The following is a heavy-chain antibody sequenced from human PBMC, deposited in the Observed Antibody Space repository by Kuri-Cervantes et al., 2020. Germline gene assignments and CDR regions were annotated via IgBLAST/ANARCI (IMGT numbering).Heavy chain of an antibody. D-gene: IGHD3-10*01. J-gene: IGHJ6*02. V-gene: IGHV3-30*02. CDR3: VMVRGVILTNYYGMDV. CDR2: IWYDGSNK. CDR1: GFTFSSYG. Sequence: GESLKISCAASGFTFSSYGMHWVRQAPGKGPEWVAVIWYDGSNKYYADSVKGRFTISRDNSKNTLYLQMNSLRAEDTAVYYCVMVRGVILTNYYGMDVWGQGTTVTVSS.